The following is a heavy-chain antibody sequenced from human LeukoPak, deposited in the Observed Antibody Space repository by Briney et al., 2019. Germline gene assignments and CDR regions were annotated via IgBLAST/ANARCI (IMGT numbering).Heavy chain of an antibody. V-gene: IGHV4-39*07. D-gene: IGHD2-15*01. Sequence: PSETLSLTCTVSGGSISSSSYYWGWIRQPPGKGLEWIGSIYYSGSTYYNPSLKSRVTISVDTSKNQFSLKLSSVTAADTAVYYCARVVVVVAATPLDFDYWGQGTLVTVSS. CDR2: IYYSGST. CDR3: ARVVVVVAATPLDFDY. J-gene: IGHJ4*02. CDR1: GGSISSSSYY.